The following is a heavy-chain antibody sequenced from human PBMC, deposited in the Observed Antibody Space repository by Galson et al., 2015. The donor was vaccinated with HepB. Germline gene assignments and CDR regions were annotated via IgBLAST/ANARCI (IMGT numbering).Heavy chain of an antibody. CDR3: ARSAGYNYGHFDD. Sequence: QSGAEVKKPGESLKISCKGSEYSFSDYWIAWVRQMPGKGLEWMGIIYPGDSDTRYSPSFQGQVTISADKSMSTAYLQWSSLKASDTAIYYCARSAGYNYGHFDDWGQGTLFTVSS. CDR1: EYSFSDYW. D-gene: IGHD5-18*01. CDR2: IYPGDSDT. V-gene: IGHV5-51*01. J-gene: IGHJ4*02.